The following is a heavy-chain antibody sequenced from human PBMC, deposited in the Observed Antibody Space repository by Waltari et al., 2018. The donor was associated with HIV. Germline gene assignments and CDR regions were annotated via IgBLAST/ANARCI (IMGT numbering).Heavy chain of an antibody. CDR3: ARDSSQVHWFGESLAL. CDR1: GPDFGSDG. Sequence: QVQLVESGGGVVQPGDVLRLSCAASGPDFGSDGLPVVRQAPGKGLEWLAAISYDGMKKYYGDSLRGRLTISRDNSKKTLYLQMNTLRPEDTAIYFCARDSSQVHWFGESLALWGQGTLVIVSS. CDR2: ISYDGMKK. D-gene: IGHD3-10*01. J-gene: IGHJ4*02. V-gene: IGHV3-30*03.